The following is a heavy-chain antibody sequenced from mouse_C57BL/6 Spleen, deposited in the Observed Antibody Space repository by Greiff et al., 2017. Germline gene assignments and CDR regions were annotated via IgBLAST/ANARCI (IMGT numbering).Heavy chain of an antibody. Sequence: EVQLQESGPGLVKPSQSLSLTCSVTGYSITSGYYWNWIRQFPGNKLEWMGYISYDGSNNYNPSLKNRISITRDTSKNQFFLKLNSVTTEDTATYYCARGGDYGRAMDYWGQGTSVTVSS. CDR2: ISYDGSN. V-gene: IGHV3-6*01. J-gene: IGHJ4*01. CDR3: ARGGDYGRAMDY. CDR1: GYSITSGYY. D-gene: IGHD2-4*01.